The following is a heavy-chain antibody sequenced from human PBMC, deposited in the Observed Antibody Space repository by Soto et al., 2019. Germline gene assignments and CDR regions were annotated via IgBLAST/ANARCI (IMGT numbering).Heavy chain of an antibody. CDR2: ISGSGGST. D-gene: IGHD5-12*01. V-gene: IGHV3-23*01. J-gene: IGHJ4*02. CDR3: AKRASGDIVVTTKFDY. CDR1: GFTFSSYA. Sequence: PGGSLRLSCAASGFTFSSYAMSWVRQAPGKGLEWVSAISGSGGSTYYADSVKGRFTISRDNSKNTLYLQMNSLRAEDTAVYYCAKRASGDIVVTTKFDYWGQGTLVTVSS.